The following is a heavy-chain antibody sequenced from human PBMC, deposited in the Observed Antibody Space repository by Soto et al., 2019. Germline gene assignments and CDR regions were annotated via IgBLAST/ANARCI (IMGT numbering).Heavy chain of an antibody. CDR2: INPNSGGT. CDR3: ARDSLEVIAAAAGAFDI. D-gene: IGHD6-13*01. V-gene: IGHV1-2*04. Sequence: ASVKVSCKASGYTSTGYYMHWVRQAPGQGLEWMGWINPNSGGTNYAQKFQGWVTMTRDTSISTAYMELSRLRSDDTAVYYCARDSLEVIAAAAGAFDIWGQGTMVTVSS. CDR1: GYTSTGYY. J-gene: IGHJ3*02.